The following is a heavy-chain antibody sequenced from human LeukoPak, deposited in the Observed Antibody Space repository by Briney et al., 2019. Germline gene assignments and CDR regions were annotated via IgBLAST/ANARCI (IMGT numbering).Heavy chain of an antibody. Sequence: SETLSLTCTVSGGSISSSSYYWSWIRPPPGKGLEWIGYIYYSGSANYNPSLKSRVTISVDTSKNHFSLKLSSVTAADTAVYYCARHSRSYYDFDYWGQGTLVTVSS. CDR1: GGSISSSSYY. V-gene: IGHV4-61*05. J-gene: IGHJ4*02. CDR2: IYYSGSA. CDR3: ARHSRSYYDFDY. D-gene: IGHD1-26*01.